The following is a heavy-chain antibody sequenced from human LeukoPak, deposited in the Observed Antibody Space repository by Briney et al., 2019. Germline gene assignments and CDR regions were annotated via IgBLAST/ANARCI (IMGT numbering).Heavy chain of an antibody. V-gene: IGHV3-23*01. D-gene: IGHD3-22*01. J-gene: IGHJ1*01. Sequence: GGSLRLSCAASGFTFSTYAMGWVRQAPGKGLEWVSAISGGGDNTYYADSVKGRFTISRDNSKNTLYLQMNSLRAEDTAVYYCAKKSGYYDSSGYYYPGGLQHWGQGTLVIVSS. CDR2: ISGGGDNT. CDR1: GFTFSTYA. CDR3: AKKSGYYDSSGYYYPGGLQH.